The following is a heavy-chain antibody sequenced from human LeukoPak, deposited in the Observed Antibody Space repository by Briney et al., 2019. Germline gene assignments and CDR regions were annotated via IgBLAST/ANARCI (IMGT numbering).Heavy chain of an antibody. D-gene: IGHD6-19*01. J-gene: IGHJ6*03. CDR2: MNPNSGNT. CDR3: ARDGRSSGWYYYYYYYMDV. V-gene: IGHV1-8*02. Sequence: ASVKVSCKASGYTFTSYDINWVRQATGQGLEWMGWMNPNSGNTGYAQKFQGRVTMTRDTSTSTVYMELSSLRSEDTAVYYCARDGRSSGWYYYYYYYMDVWGKGTTVTVSS. CDR1: GYTFTSYD.